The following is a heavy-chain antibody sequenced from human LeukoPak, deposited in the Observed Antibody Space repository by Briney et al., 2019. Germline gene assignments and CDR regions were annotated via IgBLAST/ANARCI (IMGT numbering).Heavy chain of an antibody. CDR2: INAGNGNT. CDR1: GYTFTSYA. J-gene: IGHJ3*02. Sequence: ASVKVSCKASGYTFTSYAMHWVRQAPGQRLEWMGWINAGNGNTKYSQKFQGRVTITRDTSASTAYMELSSLRSEDTAVYYCAGDDCSSTSCYHDAFDIWGQGTMVTVSS. CDR3: AGDDCSSTSCYHDAFDI. D-gene: IGHD2-2*01. V-gene: IGHV1-3*01.